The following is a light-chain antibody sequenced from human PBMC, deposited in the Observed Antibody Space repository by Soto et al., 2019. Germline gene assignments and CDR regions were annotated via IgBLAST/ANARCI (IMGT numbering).Light chain of an antibody. CDR3: QQYNNWPWT. V-gene: IGKV3-15*01. Sequence: EIVMTQSPATLSVSPGGRAPLSCRASQSISDTLAWYQQNPGQAPRLLIHGASTRATGFPARFSGSGSGTDFTLTISSLQSEDFAVYYCQQYNNWPWTFGQGTKVDIK. J-gene: IGKJ1*01. CDR1: QSISDT. CDR2: GAS.